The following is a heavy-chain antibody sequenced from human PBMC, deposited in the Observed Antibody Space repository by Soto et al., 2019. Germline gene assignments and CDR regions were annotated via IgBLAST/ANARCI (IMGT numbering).Heavy chain of an antibody. V-gene: IGHV3-64*01. CDR2: ISSNGGIT. Sequence: PGGSLRLSCAASGFTFSSYAMHWVRQAPGKGLEYVSSISSNGGITYYANSVKGRLTISRDNSKNTLYLQMGSLRAEDMAVYYCARDPDYDFWSGPFDYWGQGTPVTVSS. CDR3: ARDPDYDFWSGPFDY. D-gene: IGHD3-3*01. J-gene: IGHJ4*02. CDR1: GFTFSSYA.